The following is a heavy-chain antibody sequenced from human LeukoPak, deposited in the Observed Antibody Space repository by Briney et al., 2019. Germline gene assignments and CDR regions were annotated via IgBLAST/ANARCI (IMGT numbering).Heavy chain of an antibody. Sequence: GGSLRLSCAASGFTFSSYSMNWVRQAPGKGLEWVSSISSSSSYIYYADSVKGRFTISRDNAKNSLYLQMNSLRAEDTAVYYCARDLTHGDYGGMDVWGQGTTVTVSS. V-gene: IGHV3-21*01. CDR2: ISSSSSYI. CDR3: ARDLTHGDYGGMDV. D-gene: IGHD4-17*01. J-gene: IGHJ6*02. CDR1: GFTFSSYS.